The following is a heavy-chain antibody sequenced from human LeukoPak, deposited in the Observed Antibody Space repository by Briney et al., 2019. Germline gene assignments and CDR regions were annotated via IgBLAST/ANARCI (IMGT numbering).Heavy chain of an antibody. CDR1: GFTFSSYA. V-gene: IGHV3-23*01. CDR3: EKGPAYYYDSSGYSDAFDI. J-gene: IGHJ3*02. CDR2: ISGSGGST. D-gene: IGHD3-22*01. Sequence: GGSLRLSCAASGFTFSSYAMHWVRQAPGKGLEWVSAISGSGGSTYYADSVKGRFTISRDNSKNTLYLQMNSLRAEDTAVYYCEKGPAYYYDSSGYSDAFDIWGQGTMVTVSS.